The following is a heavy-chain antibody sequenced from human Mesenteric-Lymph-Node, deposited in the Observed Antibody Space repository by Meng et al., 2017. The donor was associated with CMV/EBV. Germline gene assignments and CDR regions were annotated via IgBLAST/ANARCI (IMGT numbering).Heavy chain of an antibody. Sequence: GESLKISCAASGFTFSSYGMHWVRQAPGKGLEWVAFVRFDGSNKFHADSVKGRFTISRDSSKNTLFLQMNSLRAEDTAVYYCAKSPVNWGPFLDYWGQGTLVTVSS. CDR1: GFTFSSYG. V-gene: IGHV3-30*02. CDR2: VRFDGSNK. D-gene: IGHD7-27*01. J-gene: IGHJ4*02. CDR3: AKSPVNWGPFLDY.